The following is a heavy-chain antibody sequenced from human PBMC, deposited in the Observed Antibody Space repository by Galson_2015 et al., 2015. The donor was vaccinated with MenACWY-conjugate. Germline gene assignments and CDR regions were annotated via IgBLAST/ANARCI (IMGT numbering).Heavy chain of an antibody. CDR1: GFTIGRYW. Sequence: SLRLSCAAPGFTIGRYWIHWVRQVPGKGPVWISCITVDATNTEFADSVKGRFALSRDNARNTVYLQMNSLTAEDTAVYYCARDGGGGTPFGCWGQGTLGTVSS. D-gene: IGHD1-26*01. J-gene: IGHJ4*02. V-gene: IGHV3-74*03. CDR3: ARDGGGGTPFGC. CDR2: ITVDATNT.